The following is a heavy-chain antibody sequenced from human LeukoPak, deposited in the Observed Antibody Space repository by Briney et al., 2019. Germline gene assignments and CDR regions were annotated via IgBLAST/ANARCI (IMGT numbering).Heavy chain of an antibody. D-gene: IGHD3-22*01. Sequence: GGSLRLSCAASGFTFSDYYMSWSRQAPGKGLEWVSYICDSGRTIYYADSVKGRFTISRDNAKNSVYLQMNNLRAEDTAVYYCARDRLGDYDHSGYYDKWGQGTLVTASS. V-gene: IGHV3-11*01. CDR1: GFTFSDYY. CDR2: ICDSGRTI. CDR3: ARDRLGDYDHSGYYDK. J-gene: IGHJ4*02.